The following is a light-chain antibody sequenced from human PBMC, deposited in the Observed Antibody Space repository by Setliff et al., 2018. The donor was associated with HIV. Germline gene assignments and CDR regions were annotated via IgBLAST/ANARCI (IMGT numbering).Light chain of an antibody. Sequence: QSALTQPASVSGSPGQSITISCTGTSSDIGGYNYVSWYQQHPGKAPKLMIYEVSHRPSGVSNRFSGSKSGNTASLTISGLQAEDEADYYCSSYTSSSTLNYVFGTGTKVTV. J-gene: IGLJ1*01. CDR1: SSDIGGYNY. CDR3: SSYTSSSTLNYV. V-gene: IGLV2-14*01. CDR2: EVS.